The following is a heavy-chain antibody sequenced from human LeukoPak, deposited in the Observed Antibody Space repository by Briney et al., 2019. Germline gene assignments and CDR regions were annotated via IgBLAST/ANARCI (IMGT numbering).Heavy chain of an antibody. CDR3: AKATYCSSSSCKPGLYYYYYMDV. J-gene: IGHJ6*03. D-gene: IGHD2-2*01. CDR1: GFTFSTFA. CDR2: ISGSGSST. V-gene: IGHV3-23*01. Sequence: GGSLRLSCAASGFTFSTFAMSWVRQAPGKGLEWVSAISGSGSSTYYTDSVKGRFTISRDNSKNTLYLQMNSLRVEDTAVYYCAKATYCSSSSCKPGLYYYYYMDVWGKGTTVTVSS.